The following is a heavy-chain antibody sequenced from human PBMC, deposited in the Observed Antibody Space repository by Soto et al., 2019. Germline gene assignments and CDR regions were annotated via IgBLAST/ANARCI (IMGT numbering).Heavy chain of an antibody. CDR2: IHYSGTS. CDR3: SRPNIGAVFEF. V-gene: IGHV4-61*01. Sequence: PSETLSLTCTVSGGSVSSGIYYWNYIRQPPGRGLQWIGFIHYSGTSNYNPSLRGRVTISVDTSKNQVSLKMTSVTAADTAVYYCSRPNIGAVFEFWGQGALVTVSS. CDR1: GGSVSSGIYY. D-gene: IGHD3-16*01. J-gene: IGHJ4*02.